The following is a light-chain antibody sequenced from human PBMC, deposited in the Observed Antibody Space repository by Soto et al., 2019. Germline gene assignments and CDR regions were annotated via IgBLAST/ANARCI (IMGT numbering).Light chain of an antibody. V-gene: IGKV2-30*01. CDR2: KVS. J-gene: IGKJ1*01. CDR3: MQGTHWLLTWT. CDR1: QSLVDSNGNTY. Sequence: VGVTQSPLSPPDPFGKPASISCRSSQSLVDSNGNTYLNWFQQRPGQSPRRLIYKVSNRDSGVPDRFSGSGSGTDFTLKISRVEAEDVGVYYGMQGTHWLLTWTFGQGTKVDIK.